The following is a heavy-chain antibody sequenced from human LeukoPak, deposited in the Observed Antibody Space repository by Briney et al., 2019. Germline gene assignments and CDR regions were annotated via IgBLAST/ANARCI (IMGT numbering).Heavy chain of an antibody. D-gene: IGHD6-13*01. Sequence: PSEILSLTCTVSGGSISSYYWSWIRQPPGKGLEWIGYIYYSGSTNYNPSLKSRVTISVGTSKKYFSPKLSSVTAADTAVYYCARGVYIAAAQYGYWGQGTLVTVSS. CDR3: ARGVYIAAAQYGY. V-gene: IGHV4-59*01. CDR1: GGSISSYY. CDR2: IYYSGST. J-gene: IGHJ4*02.